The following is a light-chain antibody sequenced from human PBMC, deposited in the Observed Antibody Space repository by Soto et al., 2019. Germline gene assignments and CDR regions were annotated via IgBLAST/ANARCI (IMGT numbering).Light chain of an antibody. CDR1: QSISKY. CDR3: QQRSNWRGT. CDR2: DAS. Sequence: EIVLTQSPATLSLSPGARATLSCRASQSISKYLAWYQQKPGQAPRLLIYDASNRATGIPARFSGSGSGTDFTHTISSLETEDFAVYYCQQRSNWRGTFGGGTKVESK. V-gene: IGKV3-11*01. J-gene: IGKJ4*01.